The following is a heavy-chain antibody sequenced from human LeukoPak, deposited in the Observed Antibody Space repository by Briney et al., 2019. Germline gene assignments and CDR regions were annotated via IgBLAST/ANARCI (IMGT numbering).Heavy chain of an antibody. Sequence: AGGSLRLSCSATGFTFNSYALSWVRQAPGKGLEWVSLISGDGGSTYYADSVKGRFTISRDNSKNSLYLQMNSLRTEDTALYYCVIKGGTRGYDSSGYRNYGYWGQGTLVTVSS. D-gene: IGHD3-22*01. CDR2: ISGDGGST. CDR3: VIKGGTRGYDSSGYRNYGY. J-gene: IGHJ4*02. CDR1: GFTFNSYA. V-gene: IGHV3-43*02.